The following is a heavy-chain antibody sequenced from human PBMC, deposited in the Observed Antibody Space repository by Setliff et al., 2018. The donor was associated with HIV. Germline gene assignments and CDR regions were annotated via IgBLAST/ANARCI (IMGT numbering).Heavy chain of an antibody. Sequence: PSETLSLTCSVSGDSISSGSYYWSWIRLPAGKGLERIGQIHTTGSTNYNPSLKSRVTISIDTSKNQFSLKLNSVTATDTAVYYCAKRTFGSGRFDPWGQGTLVTVSS. V-gene: IGHV4-61*09. CDR1: GDSISSGSYY. CDR3: AKRTFGSGRFDP. J-gene: IGHJ5*02. D-gene: IGHD3-16*01. CDR2: IHTTGST.